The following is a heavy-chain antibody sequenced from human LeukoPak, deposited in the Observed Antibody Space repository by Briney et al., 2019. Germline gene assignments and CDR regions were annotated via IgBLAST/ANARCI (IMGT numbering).Heavy chain of an antibody. CDR3: ANLYSSGWYDGGPTPFDS. J-gene: IGHJ4*02. CDR1: GFTFSSYA. Sequence: GGSLRLSCAASGFTFSSYALSWVRQAPGKGLEWVATINGNGGTTYYADSVKGRFTISRDNSKATLYLQVSSLRAEDTAVYYCANLYSSGWYDGGPTPFDSWGQGTLVTVSS. D-gene: IGHD6-19*01. V-gene: IGHV3-23*01. CDR2: INGNGGTT.